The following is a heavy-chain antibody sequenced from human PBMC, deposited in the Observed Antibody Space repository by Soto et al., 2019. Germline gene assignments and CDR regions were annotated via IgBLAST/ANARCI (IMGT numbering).Heavy chain of an antibody. CDR3: ARDAPPPELRFLEWHNYDYNGMDV. D-gene: IGHD3-3*01. Sequence: QVQVVQSGDEVKETGASVRVSCKTSCYSFTAYGISWVRQAPGQGLEWMGWISCYNGKTKYAQKVQGRVTMTTDTSPGTGYMEGGSLRSDDTALYYCARDAPPPELRFLEWHNYDYNGMDVWGQGTTVTVSS. J-gene: IGHJ6*02. CDR2: ISCYNGKT. V-gene: IGHV1-18*01. CDR1: CYSFTAYG.